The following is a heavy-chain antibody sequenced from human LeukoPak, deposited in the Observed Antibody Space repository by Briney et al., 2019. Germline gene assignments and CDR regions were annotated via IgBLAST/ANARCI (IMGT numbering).Heavy chain of an antibody. J-gene: IGHJ4*02. Sequence: KPSGTLSLTCTVSGGSISSYYWSWVRQAAGKGLEWVGRIYTSGSTNYNPSLKSRVTMSVDTSKNQFSLKLSSVTAADTAVYYCARDRGNWNYPLDYWGQGTLVTVSS. D-gene: IGHD1-7*01. CDR3: ARDRGNWNYPLDY. CDR1: GGSISSYY. V-gene: IGHV4-4*07. CDR2: IYTSGST.